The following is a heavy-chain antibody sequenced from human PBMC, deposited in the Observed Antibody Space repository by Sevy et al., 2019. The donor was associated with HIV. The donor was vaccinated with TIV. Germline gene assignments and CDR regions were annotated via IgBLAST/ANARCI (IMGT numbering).Heavy chain of an antibody. J-gene: IGHJ4*02. Sequence: GGSLRLSCAASGFTFSSYAMSWVRQAPGKGLEWVSAISGSGGSTYYADSVKGRFTISSGISKNTLNLQMNSLRAEDTAVYYCAKVACDGSGYYIGYFDYWGQGTLVTVSS. CDR1: GFTFSSYA. D-gene: IGHD3-22*01. CDR2: ISGSGGST. V-gene: IGHV3-23*01. CDR3: AKVACDGSGYYIGYFDY.